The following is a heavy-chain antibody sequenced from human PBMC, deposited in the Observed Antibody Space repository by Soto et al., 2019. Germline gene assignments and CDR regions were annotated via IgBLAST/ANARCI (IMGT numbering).Heavy chain of an antibody. CDR2: INAGNGNT. V-gene: IGHV1-3*01. J-gene: IGHJ4*02. CDR1: GYNFTSYA. CDR3: ARSIRSAGDY. Sequence: QVQLVQSGAEVEKPGASVKVSCKASGYNFTSYAMHWVRQAPGQRLEWMGWINAGNGNTKYSQNFQGRVTITRDTSARTAYMELSSLRSEDTAVYYCARSIRSAGDYWGQGTLVTVSS.